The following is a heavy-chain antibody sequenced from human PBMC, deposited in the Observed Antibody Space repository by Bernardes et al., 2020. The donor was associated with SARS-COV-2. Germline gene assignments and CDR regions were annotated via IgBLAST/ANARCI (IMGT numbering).Heavy chain of an antibody. CDR2: IQSGGYT. CDR1: VFTVSSKY. D-gene: IGHD4-17*01. J-gene: IGHJ4*02. CDR3: ARGLRWAFDY. Sequence: GGSLRLSCAVSVFTVSSKYMNWVRQAPGKGLEWVSVIQSGGYTNYADSVKGRFTVSRDTSENTVSLQMNSLRAEDTAVYYCARGLRWAFDYWGQGTLVSVSS. V-gene: IGHV3-53*01.